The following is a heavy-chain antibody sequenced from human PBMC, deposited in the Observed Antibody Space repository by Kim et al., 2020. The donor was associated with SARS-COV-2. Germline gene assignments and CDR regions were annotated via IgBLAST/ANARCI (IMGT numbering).Heavy chain of an antibody. CDR3: ARDLVAAAGTFDYYYGMDV. CDR1: GGSISSGCYY. Sequence: SETLSLTCTVSGGSISSGCYYWSWIRQHPGKGLEWIGYIYYSGSTYYNPSLKSRVTISVDTSKNQFSLKLSSVTAADTAVYYCARDLVAAAGTFDYYYGMDVWGQGTTVTVSS. D-gene: IGHD6-13*01. CDR2: IYYSGST. J-gene: IGHJ6*02. V-gene: IGHV4-31*03.